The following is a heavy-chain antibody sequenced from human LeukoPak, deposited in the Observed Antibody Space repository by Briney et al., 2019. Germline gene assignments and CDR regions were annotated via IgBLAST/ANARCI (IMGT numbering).Heavy chain of an antibody. D-gene: IGHD3-22*01. Sequence: SETLSLTCTVSGGSIRSYYWSWIRQPPGKGLEWIGEINHSGSTNYNPSLKSRVTISVDTSKNQFSLKLSSVTAADTAVYYCARSHQYRAYYYDSSGYGFDYWGQGTLVTVSS. CDR3: ARSHQYRAYYYDSSGYGFDY. J-gene: IGHJ4*02. CDR2: INHSGST. V-gene: IGHV4-34*01. CDR1: GGSIRSYY.